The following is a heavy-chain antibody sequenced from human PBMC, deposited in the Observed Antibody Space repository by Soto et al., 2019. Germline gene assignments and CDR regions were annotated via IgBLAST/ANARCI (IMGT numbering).Heavy chain of an antibody. J-gene: IGHJ5*02. CDR3: ARAAAGTAWFDP. D-gene: IGHD6-13*01. CDR1: GGSISSGGYY. Sequence: SETLSLTCTVSGGSISSGGYYWSWIRQHPGKGLEWIGYIYYSGSTYYNPSLKSRVTISVDTSKNQFSLKLSSVTAADTAVYYCARAAAGTAWFDPWGQGTLVTAPQ. CDR2: IYYSGST. V-gene: IGHV4-31*03.